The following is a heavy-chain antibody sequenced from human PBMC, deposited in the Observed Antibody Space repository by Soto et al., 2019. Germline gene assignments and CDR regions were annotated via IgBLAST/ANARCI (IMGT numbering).Heavy chain of an antibody. CDR1: GFTFSRYS. CDR2: ISSSSSYI. D-gene: IGHD5-12*01. CDR3: AREVSKYSGYDFDY. J-gene: IGHJ4*02. V-gene: IGHV3-21*01. Sequence: EVQLVESGGGLVKPGGSLRLSCAASGFTFSRYSMNWVRQAPGKGLEWVSSISSSSSYIYYADSVKGRFTISRDNAKNSLYLQMNSLRAEDTAVYYCAREVSKYSGYDFDYWGQGPLVTVSS.